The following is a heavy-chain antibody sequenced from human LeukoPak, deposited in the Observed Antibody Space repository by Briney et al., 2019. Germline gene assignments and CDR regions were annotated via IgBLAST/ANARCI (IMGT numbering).Heavy chain of an antibody. D-gene: IGHD3-10*01. V-gene: IGHV3-21*04. CDR1: GFTFSSYS. J-gene: IGHJ5*02. Sequence: PGGSLRLSCAASGFTFSSYSMNWVRQAPGKGLEWVSSISSSSSYIYYADSVKGRFTISRDNAENSLYLQMNSLRAEDTAVYYCANLWFGELLYNWFDPWGQGTLVTVSS. CDR2: ISSSSSYI. CDR3: ANLWFGELLYNWFDP.